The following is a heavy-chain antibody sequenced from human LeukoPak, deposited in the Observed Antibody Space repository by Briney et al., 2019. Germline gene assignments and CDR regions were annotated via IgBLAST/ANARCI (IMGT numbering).Heavy chain of an antibody. Sequence: SETLSLTCTVSGGSISSGGYYWSWIRQPPGKGLEWIGYIYHSGSTYYNPSHKSRVTISVDRSKNQSSLKLNFVTAADTAVYFCARGSGRGHFRDHYYGMDVWGQGTTVTVSS. CDR2: IYHSGST. V-gene: IGHV4-30-2*01. CDR1: GGSISSGGYY. D-gene: IGHD1-26*01. CDR3: ARGSGRGHFRDHYYGMDV. J-gene: IGHJ6*02.